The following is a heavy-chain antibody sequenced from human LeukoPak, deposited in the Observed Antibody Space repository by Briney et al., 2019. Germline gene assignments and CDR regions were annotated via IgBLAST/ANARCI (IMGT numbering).Heavy chain of an antibody. CDR2: LYSGGST. CDR1: GFTVSSNY. V-gene: IGHV3-53*01. J-gene: IGHJ4*02. Sequence: GESLRLSCAASGFTVSSNYMSWVRQVPGKGLEWISSLYSGGSTYYADSVKGRFTISRDNSKNTLYLQMHSLRAEGTAVYFCARAERGVGLYFDYWGQGTLVTVS. D-gene: IGHD1-26*01. CDR3: ARAERGVGLYFDY.